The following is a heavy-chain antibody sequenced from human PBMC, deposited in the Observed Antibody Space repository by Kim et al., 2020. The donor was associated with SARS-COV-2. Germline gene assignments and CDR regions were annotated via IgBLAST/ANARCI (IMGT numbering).Heavy chain of an antibody. CDR2: ISGSGGST. V-gene: IGHV3-23*01. Sequence: GGSLRLSCAASGFTFSSYAMSWVRQAPGKGLEWVSAISGSGGSTYYADSVKGRFTISRDNSKNTLYLQMNSLRAEDTAVYYCAKGAPPWFGELGTYYFDYWGQGTLVTVSS. CDR1: GFTFSSYA. J-gene: IGHJ4*02. D-gene: IGHD3-10*01. CDR3: AKGAPPWFGELGTYYFDY.